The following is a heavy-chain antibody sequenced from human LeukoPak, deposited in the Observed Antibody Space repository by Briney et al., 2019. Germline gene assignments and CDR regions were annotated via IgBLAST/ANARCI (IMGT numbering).Heavy chain of an antibody. Sequence: SVTVSCKASGGTFSSYAISWVRQAPGQGLEWMGGIIPIFGTANYAQKFQGRVTITADESTSTAYMELSSLRSEDTAVYYCATGGRIGTHDAFDIWGQGTMVTVSS. CDR1: GGTFSSYA. CDR3: ATGGRIGTHDAFDI. V-gene: IGHV1-69*13. CDR2: IIPIFGTA. J-gene: IGHJ3*02. D-gene: IGHD1-26*01.